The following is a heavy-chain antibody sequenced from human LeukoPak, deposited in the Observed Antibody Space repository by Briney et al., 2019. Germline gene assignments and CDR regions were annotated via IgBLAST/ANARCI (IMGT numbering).Heavy chain of an antibody. V-gene: IGHV3-30*02. CDR2: IQYDGINK. J-gene: IGHJ5*02. D-gene: IGHD1-1*01. Sequence: LGGPLTLPCAASGFTFCSCFMLWLLQAPGKGLEGLAFIQYDGINKYYADSVKGRFTNSRHNFKNALYPQMNSRRAEDTAAYYCAKSRLNWRGWFDPWGQGILVTVSS. CDR1: GFTFCSCF. CDR3: AKSRLNWRGWFDP.